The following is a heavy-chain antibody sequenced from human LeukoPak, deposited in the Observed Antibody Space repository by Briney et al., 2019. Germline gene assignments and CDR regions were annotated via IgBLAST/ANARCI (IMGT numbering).Heavy chain of an antibody. CDR1: GYSFTSYW. CDR3: ARGTVDRRVLDY. V-gene: IGHV5-51*01. J-gene: IGHJ4*02. CDR2: IYPGDSDT. D-gene: IGHD4-11*01. Sequence: GESLKISCKGSGYSFTSYWIGWVRQMPGKGLEWMGIIYPGDSDTRYSPSFQGQVTISADRSINTAYLQWSSLEASDTAMYFCARGTVDRRVLDYWGQGTLVTVSS.